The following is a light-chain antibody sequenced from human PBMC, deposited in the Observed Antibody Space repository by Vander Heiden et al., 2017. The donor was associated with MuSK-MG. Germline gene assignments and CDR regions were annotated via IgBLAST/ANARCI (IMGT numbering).Light chain of an antibody. J-gene: IGKJ1*01. V-gene: IGKV1-39*01. CDR3: QQSYSIPT. CDR2: ASS. Sequence: DIQMTQSPSSLSASVGDRVSITCRASQSISSYLNWYQLKPGKAPKLLIYASSSLQSGVPSRFSGSGSGTDFTLTISRLQPEDFATYYCQQSYSIPTFGQGTKVEIK. CDR1: QSISSY.